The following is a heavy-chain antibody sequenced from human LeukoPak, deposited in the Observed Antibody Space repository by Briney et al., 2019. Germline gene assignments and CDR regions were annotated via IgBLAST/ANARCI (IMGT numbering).Heavy chain of an antibody. V-gene: IGHV3-30-3*01. CDR3: ARAGYYRFDY. Sequence: PGGSLRLSCAASGFTFSSYAMHWVRQAPGKGLEWVAVISYDGSNKYYADSVKGRFTISRDNSKNTLYLQMNSLRAEDTAVYYCARAGYYRFDYWGQGTQVTVSS. CDR1: GFTFSSYA. D-gene: IGHD4-11*01. CDR2: ISYDGSNK. J-gene: IGHJ4*02.